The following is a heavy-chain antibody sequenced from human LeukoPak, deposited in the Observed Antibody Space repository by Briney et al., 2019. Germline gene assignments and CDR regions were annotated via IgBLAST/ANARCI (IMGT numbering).Heavy chain of an antibody. Sequence: ASVKGSCKASGYTFTSYYMHWGRQAPGQGFEWMGILNPSGGRTVYAEKFQGRVTMTRDTSTNTVYMELSSLRSEDTAVYYCARDSLRTAIAMAGGNWFDPWGQGTLVTVSS. CDR3: ARDSLRTAIAMAGGNWFDP. J-gene: IGHJ5*02. V-gene: IGHV1-46*01. CDR2: LNPSGGRT. CDR1: GYTFTSYY. D-gene: IGHD6-19*01.